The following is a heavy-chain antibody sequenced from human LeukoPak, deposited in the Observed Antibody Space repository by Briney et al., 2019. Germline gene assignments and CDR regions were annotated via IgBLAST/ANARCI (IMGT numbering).Heavy chain of an antibody. CDR1: GFSFSSVA. V-gene: IGHV3-23*01. Sequence: TGRSLRLSCAASGFSFSSVAMSWIRQAPGKGLEWVSTITGNGRNTYYSDSVKGRFTISRDNSKNTYSLQMNSLRAEDTAIYYCAKDFRGSQDYWAQGTLVTVSS. J-gene: IGHJ4*02. CDR3: AKDFRGSQDY. D-gene: IGHD1-26*01. CDR2: ITGNGRNT.